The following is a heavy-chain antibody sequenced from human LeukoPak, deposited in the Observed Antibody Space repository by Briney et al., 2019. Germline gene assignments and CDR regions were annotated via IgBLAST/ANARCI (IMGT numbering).Heavy chain of an antibody. CDR2: IYNSGSA. CDR1: GISINNYY. CDR3: ATEQVSGSALGFDY. J-gene: IGHJ4*02. D-gene: IGHD6-19*01. V-gene: IGHV4-59*01. Sequence: PSETLSLTCSVSGISINNYYWNWIRQPPGKGLEWIGYIYNSGSANYNPSLRSRVTISVDTSKNQVSLRLSSVTAADTAVYYCATEQVSGSALGFDYWGQGSLVTVSS.